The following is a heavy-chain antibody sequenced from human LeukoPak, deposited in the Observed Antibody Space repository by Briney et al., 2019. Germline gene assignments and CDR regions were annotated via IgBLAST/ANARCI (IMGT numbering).Heavy chain of an antibody. CDR2: VGHSGSA. D-gene: IGHD3-22*01. CDR3: ATRGDYSDTSGNSYDALDI. CDR1: GGSFSAFF. J-gene: IGHJ3*02. V-gene: IGHV4-34*01. Sequence: ASETLSLTCAVSGGSFSAFFWRWIRQPPGKGLEWIGDVGHSGSADYNPSLKSRVTVSADPSKTQFSLKLTSVTAADTAVYYCATRGDYSDTSGNSYDALDIWGQGTMVTVSS.